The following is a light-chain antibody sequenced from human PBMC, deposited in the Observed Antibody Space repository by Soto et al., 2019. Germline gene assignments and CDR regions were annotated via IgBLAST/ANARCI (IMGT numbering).Light chain of an antibody. J-gene: IGLJ2*01. Sequence: SYELTQPPSVSVAPGETARIPCGANNIGSKSVHWYQQKPGQSPVLIIYYDSDRPSGIPERFSASNAGNTATLTISRVEAGDEADYRCQVWESREVFGGGTKLTVL. CDR3: QVWESREV. CDR2: YDS. V-gene: IGLV3-21*01. CDR1: NIGSKS.